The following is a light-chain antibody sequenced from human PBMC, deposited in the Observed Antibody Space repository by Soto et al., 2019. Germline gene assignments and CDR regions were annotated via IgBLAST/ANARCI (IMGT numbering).Light chain of an antibody. CDR2: AAS. Sequence: DIHMTQSPSSVSASVGDSVIITCRASQDISSWVAWYQQKPGKAPKLLISAASSLESGVPRRFSGSGSGTDFTLIISSLQPEDFATYFCQQRDSFPFTFGGVTKVDIK. J-gene: IGKJ4*01. V-gene: IGKV1-12*01. CDR1: QDISSW. CDR3: QQRDSFPFT.